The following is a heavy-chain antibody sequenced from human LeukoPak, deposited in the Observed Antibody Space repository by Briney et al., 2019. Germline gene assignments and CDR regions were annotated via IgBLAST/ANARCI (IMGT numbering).Heavy chain of an antibody. CDR2: IIPILRIA. D-gene: IGHD2-15*01. CDR1: GGTFSSYA. CDR3: ARFPPRYCSGGSGLPY. V-gene: IGHV1-69*04. Sequence: ASVKASCKASGGTFSSYAISWVRQAPGHGLEWLGRIIPILRIANYAQKLQGRVTITADKSTSTAYMELSSLRPEDSAVYYCARFPPRYCSGGSGLPYRGQGTLVTVCS. J-gene: IGHJ4*02.